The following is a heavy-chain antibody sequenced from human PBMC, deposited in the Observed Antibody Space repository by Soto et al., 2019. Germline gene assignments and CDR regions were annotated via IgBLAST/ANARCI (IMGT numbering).Heavy chain of an antibody. J-gene: IGHJ4*02. CDR2: ISYDGNTQ. V-gene: IGHV3-30-3*01. CDR1: GFTYSTYT. Sequence: PGGSLRFSCAASGFTYSTYTMHWVRQAPGKGLDWVAVISYDGNTQFYGDSVKGRFIVSRDNSRNTLYLQLNNLQAEDTAVYYCAKVSRPSRISTPDFDYWGQGTLVTVSS. CDR3: AKVSRPSRISTPDFDY.